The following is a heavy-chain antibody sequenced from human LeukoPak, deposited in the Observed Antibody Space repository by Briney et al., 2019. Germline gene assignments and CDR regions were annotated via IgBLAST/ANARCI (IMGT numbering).Heavy chain of an antibody. D-gene: IGHD3-3*01. CDR2: IYHSGST. CDR1: GGSISSGGYS. CDR3: ARIGSGYYNYFDF. J-gene: IGHJ4*02. V-gene: IGHV4-30-2*01. Sequence: PSQTLSLTCAVSGGSISSGGYSWSWIRQPPGKGLEWIGYIYHSGSTYYNPSLKSRVTISVDRSKNQFSLKLSSVTAADTAVYYCARIGSGYYNYFDFWGQGTQVTVSS.